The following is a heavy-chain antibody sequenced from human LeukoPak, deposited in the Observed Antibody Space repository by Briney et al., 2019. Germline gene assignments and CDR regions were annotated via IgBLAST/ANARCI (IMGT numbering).Heavy chain of an antibody. D-gene: IGHD3-3*01. Sequence: ASVKVSCKXSGYTFTSYDINWVRQATGQGLEWMGWMNPNSGNTGYAQKFQGRVTITRNTSISTAYMELSSLRSEDTAVYYCAREATTIFGVVKGFDPWGQGTLVTVSS. CDR1: GYTFTSYD. CDR3: AREATTIFGVVKGFDP. J-gene: IGHJ5*02. CDR2: MNPNSGNT. V-gene: IGHV1-8*03.